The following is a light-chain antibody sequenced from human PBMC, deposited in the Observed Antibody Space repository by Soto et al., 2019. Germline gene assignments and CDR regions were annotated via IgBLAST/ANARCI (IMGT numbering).Light chain of an antibody. V-gene: IGKV1-5*03. CDR3: QQSRT. CDR2: KTS. Sequence: DIQMTQSPSTLSASVGDRVTITCRASQNIGTWLAWYQQKPGNAPKLLISKTSSLESGVPSRFSGSESGTEFTLTISSLRPDDFATYYCQQSRTFGQGTKVEVK. CDR1: QNIGTW. J-gene: IGKJ1*01.